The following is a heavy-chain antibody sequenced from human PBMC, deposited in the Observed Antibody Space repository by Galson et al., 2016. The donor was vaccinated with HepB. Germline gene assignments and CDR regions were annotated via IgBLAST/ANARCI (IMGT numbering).Heavy chain of an antibody. CDR3: AGDAGMYSSSWYNWFDP. CDR2: IIPIFGTA. D-gene: IGHD6-13*01. Sequence: SVKVSCKASGGTFSTYAISWVRQAPGQGLEWMGGIIPIFGTANYAQKFQGRVTITADESTSTAYMELRSLRSEDTAVYYCAGDAGMYSSSWYNWFDPWGQGTLVTVSS. V-gene: IGHV1-69*13. CDR1: GGTFSTYA. J-gene: IGHJ5*02.